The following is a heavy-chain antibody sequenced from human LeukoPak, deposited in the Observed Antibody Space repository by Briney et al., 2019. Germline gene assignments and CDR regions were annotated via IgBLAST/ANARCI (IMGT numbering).Heavy chain of an antibody. CDR3: ARDGLLQWLGVFDY. V-gene: IGHV3-30*04. CDR1: GFTFSSYA. Sequence: GGSLRLSCAASGFTFSSYAMHWVRQAPGKGLEWVAFISYDGSNKYYADSVKGRFTISRDNSKNTLYLQMNSLRAEDTAVYYCARDGLLQWLGVFDYWGQGTLVTVSS. D-gene: IGHD6-19*01. CDR2: ISYDGSNK. J-gene: IGHJ4*02.